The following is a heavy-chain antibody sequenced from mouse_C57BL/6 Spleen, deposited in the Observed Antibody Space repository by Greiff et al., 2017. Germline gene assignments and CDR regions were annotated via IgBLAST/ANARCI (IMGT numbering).Heavy chain of an antibody. J-gene: IGHJ4*01. Sequence: VKLQESGPGLVQPSQSLSITCTVSGFSLTSYGVHWVRQSPGKGLEWLGVIWSGGSTDYNAAFISRLSISKDNSKSQVFFKMNSLQADDTAIYYCARTLYGNYDCAMDYWGQGTSVTVSS. CDR3: ARTLYGNYDCAMDY. CDR2: IWSGGST. D-gene: IGHD2-1*01. V-gene: IGHV2-2*01. CDR1: GFSLTSYG.